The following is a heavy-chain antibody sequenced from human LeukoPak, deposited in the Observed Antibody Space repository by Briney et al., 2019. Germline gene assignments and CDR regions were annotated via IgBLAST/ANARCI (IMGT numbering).Heavy chain of an antibody. CDR3: ATLPRIAAPN. CDR2: INHSGST. V-gene: IGHV4-34*01. J-gene: IGHJ4*02. D-gene: IGHD6-13*01. CDR1: GGSFSGYY. Sequence: SETLSLTCAVYGGSFSGYYWSWIRQPPGKGLEWIGEINHSGSTNYNPSLKSRVTISVDTSKNQFSLKLSSVTAADKAVYYCATLPRIAAPNWGQGTLVTVSS.